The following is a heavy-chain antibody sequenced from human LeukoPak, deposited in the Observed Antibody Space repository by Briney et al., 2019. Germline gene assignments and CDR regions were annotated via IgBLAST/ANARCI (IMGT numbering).Heavy chain of an antibody. V-gene: IGHV4-39*01. Sequence: SETLSLTCTVSGGSISSSSYYWGWIRQPPGKGLEWIGSIYYSGSTYYNPSLKSRVTISVDTSKNQFSLKLSSVTAADTAVYYCARAVYGDYAWFDPWGQGTLVTVSS. CDR3: ARAVYGDYAWFDP. J-gene: IGHJ5*02. CDR1: GGSISSSSYY. CDR2: IYYSGST. D-gene: IGHD4-17*01.